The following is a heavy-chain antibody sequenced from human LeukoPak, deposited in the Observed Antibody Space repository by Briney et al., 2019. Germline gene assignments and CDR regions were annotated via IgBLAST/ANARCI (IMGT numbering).Heavy chain of an antibody. Sequence: QSGGSLRLSCAASGFTFSSYGMSWVRQAPGKGLEWVTGISGSGASTYYADSVEGRFTISRDNSKNTLYLQMSSLRAEDTAVYYCARDYYDSSGYTLRANWGQGTQVTVSS. D-gene: IGHD3-22*01. CDR3: ARDYYDSSGYTLRAN. V-gene: IGHV3-23*01. CDR1: GFTFSSYG. J-gene: IGHJ4*02. CDR2: ISGSGAST.